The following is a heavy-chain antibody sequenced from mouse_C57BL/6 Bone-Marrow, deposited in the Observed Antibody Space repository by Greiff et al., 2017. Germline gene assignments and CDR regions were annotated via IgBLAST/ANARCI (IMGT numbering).Heavy chain of an antibody. Sequence: QVQLQQPGAELVKPGASVKLSCKASGYTFTSYWMHWVKQRPGQGLEWIGMIHPNSGSTNYNEKFKSKATLTVDKSSSTAYMQLSSLTSEDSAVYYCAREGSSGYWFEYWGQGTLVTVSA. CDR1: GYTFTSYW. V-gene: IGHV1-64*01. J-gene: IGHJ3*01. CDR3: AREGSSGYWFEY. CDR2: IHPNSGST. D-gene: IGHD3-2*02.